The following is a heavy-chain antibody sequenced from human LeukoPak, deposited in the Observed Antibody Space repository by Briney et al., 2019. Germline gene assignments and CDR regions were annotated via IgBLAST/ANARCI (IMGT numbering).Heavy chain of an antibody. V-gene: IGHV3-33*01. Sequence: GGSLRLSCAASGFTFRSYGMHWVRQAPGKGLEWVAVIWYDGSNKCYADSVQGRFTVSRDNSKNMFYLQMNSLRAEDTAVYYCARDVATRYFDLWGRGTLVTVSS. D-gene: IGHD5-12*01. CDR2: IWYDGSNK. CDR1: GFTFRSYG. J-gene: IGHJ2*01. CDR3: ARDVATRYFDL.